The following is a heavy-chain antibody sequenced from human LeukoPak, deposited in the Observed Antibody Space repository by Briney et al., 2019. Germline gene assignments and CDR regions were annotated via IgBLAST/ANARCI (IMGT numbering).Heavy chain of an antibody. J-gene: IGHJ4*02. CDR2: IIPMSSTT. D-gene: IGHD3-3*01. CDR3: ARPRTYYDSWSGYPPFDY. Sequence: GASVKVSCKASGGTFSSHSFNWVRQAPGQGLEWLGGIIPMSSTTKYAQNFQGRVTITADESTSTAFRELSSLRPEDTAVYYCARPRTYYDSWSGYPPFDYWGQGTLVTVSS. CDR1: GGTFSSHS. V-gene: IGHV1-69*01.